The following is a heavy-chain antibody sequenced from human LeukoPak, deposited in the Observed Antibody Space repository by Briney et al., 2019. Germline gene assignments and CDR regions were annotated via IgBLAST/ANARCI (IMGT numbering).Heavy chain of an antibody. Sequence: PSETLSLTCAVSGGSISSGSYYWSWIRQPPGKGLEWIGYIYYSGSTNYNPSLKSRVTISVDTSKNQFSLKLSSVTAADTAVYYCAAERVEMATIGNFQHWGQGTLVTVSS. CDR1: GGSISSGSYY. D-gene: IGHD5-24*01. V-gene: IGHV4-61*01. J-gene: IGHJ1*01. CDR3: AAERVEMATIGNFQH. CDR2: IYYSGST.